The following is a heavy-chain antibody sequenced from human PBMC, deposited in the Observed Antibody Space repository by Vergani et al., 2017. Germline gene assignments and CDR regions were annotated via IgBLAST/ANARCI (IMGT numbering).Heavy chain of an antibody. Sequence: EVDLVESGGGLAQPGGSLRLSCEASGITFWKFGMHWVRQGPGKGLEWVSGISWNSGAVDYADSVRGRFTISRYNAKNSLFLEMNSLRFEDTAVYFCTKGSVYYHDSAGHGYDPYTGFDLWGQGTLVTVSS. D-gene: IGHD5-12*01. J-gene: IGHJ3*01. CDR2: ISWNSGAV. CDR3: TKGSVYYHDSAGHGYDPYTGFDL. CDR1: GITFWKFG. V-gene: IGHV3-9*01.